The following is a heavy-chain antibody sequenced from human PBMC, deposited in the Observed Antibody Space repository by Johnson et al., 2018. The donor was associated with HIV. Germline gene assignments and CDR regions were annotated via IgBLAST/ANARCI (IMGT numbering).Heavy chain of an antibody. CDR2: ISGSGSII. J-gene: IGHJ3*02. V-gene: IGHV3-11*04. CDR1: GFTFRDYH. CDR3: ARDFTAVYCGGDCYAFDI. Sequence: QVQLVESGGGLVKPGGSLRVSCAASGFTFRDYHMSWIRQAPGKGVEWLSYISGSGSIIYYADSVQGRVTISRDNAKNSLYLQMNSLRAEDTAVYYCARDFTAVYCGGDCYAFDIWGQGTMVSVSS. D-gene: IGHD2-21*02.